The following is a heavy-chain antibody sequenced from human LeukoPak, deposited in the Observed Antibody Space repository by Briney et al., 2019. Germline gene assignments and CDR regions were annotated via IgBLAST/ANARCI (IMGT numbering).Heavy chain of an antibody. D-gene: IGHD3-16*01. Sequence: SQTLSLTGTVSGGSISSGSYYWSWIRQPPGKGLEWIGYIYHSGSTYYNPSLKSRVTISVDRSKNQFSLKLSSVTAADTAVYYCARARIRNLGAFDIWGQGTMVTVSS. CDR3: ARARIRNLGAFDI. CDR1: GGSISSGSYY. J-gene: IGHJ3*02. V-gene: IGHV4-30-2*01. CDR2: IYHSGST.